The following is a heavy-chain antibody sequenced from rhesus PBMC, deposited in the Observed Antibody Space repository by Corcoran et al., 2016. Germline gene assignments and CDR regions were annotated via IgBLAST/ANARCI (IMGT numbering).Heavy chain of an antibody. CDR1: GGSISSGYG. CDR3: ARNPYTPTAYFDY. V-gene: IGHV4S7*01. Sequence: QVQLQESGPGLVKPSETLSLTCAVSGGSISSGYGWNWIRQPPGKGLEWIGNIYGSSGNTYYNPSLKSRVTISKDTSKNQCSLKLTSVTAADTAVYYCARNPYTPTAYFDYWGQGVLVTVSS. J-gene: IGHJ4*01. D-gene: IGHD3S6*01. CDR2: IYGSSGNT.